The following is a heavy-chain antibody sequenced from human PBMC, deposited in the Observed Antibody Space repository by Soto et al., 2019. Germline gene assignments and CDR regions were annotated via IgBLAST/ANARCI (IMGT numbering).Heavy chain of an antibody. CDR1: GFSLSTRGVA. V-gene: IGHV2-5*02. D-gene: IGHD5-12*01. J-gene: IGHJ4*02. Sequence: QITLKESGPTLVKPTQTLTLTCTFSGFSLSTRGVAVGWFRQPPGKALEWLALIYWDEDKWYSPSLKGRLTSPDDLTKRQVVMTMTNMDPVDTATYYCAHRPRGYAYYFDYWGQGTLGTVSS. CDR3: AHRPRGYAYYFDY. CDR2: IYWDEDK.